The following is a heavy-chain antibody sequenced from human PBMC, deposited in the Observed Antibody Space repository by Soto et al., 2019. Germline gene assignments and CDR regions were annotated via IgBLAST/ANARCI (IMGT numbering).Heavy chain of an antibody. Sequence: SVKVSCKXSGGTFSSYAISWVRQAPGQGLEWMGGIIPIFGTANYAQKFQGRVTITADESTSTAYMELSSLRSEDTAVYYCARKGTYYYYGMDVWGQGTTVTVSS. CDR1: GGTFSSYA. J-gene: IGHJ6*02. D-gene: IGHD1-1*01. V-gene: IGHV1-69*13. CDR3: ARKGTYYYYGMDV. CDR2: IIPIFGTA.